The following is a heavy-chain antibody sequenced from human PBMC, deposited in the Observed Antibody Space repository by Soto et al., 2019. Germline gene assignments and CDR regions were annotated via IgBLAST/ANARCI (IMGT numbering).Heavy chain of an antibody. CDR2: IMPVFQTP. Sequence: QVHLVQSGAEVKKPGSSVKVSCKASGGTFSTSAISWVRQAPGQGLERVGGIMPVFQTPDYAQNFQGRVTITADESTRAAFLELTSLRADDTAVYYCARDNDRLQLGGNYSYILDVWGQGTAIAVSS. CDR3: ARDNDRLQLGGNYSYILDV. V-gene: IGHV1-69*12. CDR1: GGTFSTSA. J-gene: IGHJ6*02. D-gene: IGHD1-1*01.